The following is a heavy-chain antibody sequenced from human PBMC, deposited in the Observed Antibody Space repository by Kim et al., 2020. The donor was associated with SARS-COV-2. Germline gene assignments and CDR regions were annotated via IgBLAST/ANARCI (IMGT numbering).Heavy chain of an antibody. J-gene: IGHJ5*02. CDR3: ARAPIVRLITMVRGVIKWFDP. CDR2: INHSGST. CDR1: GGSFSGYY. D-gene: IGHD3-10*01. V-gene: IGHV4-34*01. Sequence: SETLSLTCAVYGGSFSGYYWSWIRQPPGKGLEWIGEINHSGSTNYNPSLKSRVTISVDTSKNQFSLKLSSVTAADTAVYYCARAPIVRLITMVRGVIKWFDPWGQGTLVTVSS.